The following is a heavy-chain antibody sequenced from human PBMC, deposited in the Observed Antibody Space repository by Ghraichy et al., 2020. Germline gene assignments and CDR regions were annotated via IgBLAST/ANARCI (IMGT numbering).Heavy chain of an antibody. CDR2: ISYDGSNK. J-gene: IGHJ4*02. V-gene: IGHV3-30*18. CDR1: GFTFSSYG. D-gene: IGHD3-3*01. Sequence: GGSLRLSCAASGFTFSSYGMHWVRQAPGKGLEWVSVISYDGSNKYYADSVKGRFTISRDNSKNTLYLQMNSLRAEDTAVYYCAKAKTIVGVVIDLRPQGYWGQGTLVTVSS. CDR3: AKAKTIVGVVIDLRPQGY.